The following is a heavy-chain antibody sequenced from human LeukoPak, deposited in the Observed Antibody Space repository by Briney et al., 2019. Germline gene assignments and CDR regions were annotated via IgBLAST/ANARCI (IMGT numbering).Heavy chain of an antibody. CDR3: ARQPSATAAFDI. V-gene: IGHV4-59*08. J-gene: IGHJ3*02. CDR2: IYYNGNT. CDR1: GGSMSSYY. D-gene: IGHD5-18*01. Sequence: PSETLSLTCAVSGGSMSSYYWSWIRQPPGKGPEWIAYIYYNGNTNYNPSFKGRVTILVDTSKNQFSLKLSSVAAADTAIYYCARQPSATAAFDIWGQGTMVTVSS.